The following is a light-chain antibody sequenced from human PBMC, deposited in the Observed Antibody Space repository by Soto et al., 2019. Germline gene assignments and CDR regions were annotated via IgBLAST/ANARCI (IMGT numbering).Light chain of an antibody. Sequence: QSALTQPASVSGSPGHSITISCTGTSSDVGSYNLVSWYQQHPGKAPKLMIYEGSKRPSGVSNRFSGSKSGYTASLTISGLQAEDEADYYCCSYAGSGTLVFGGGTKLTVL. CDR2: EGS. CDR3: CSYAGSGTLV. J-gene: IGLJ3*02. CDR1: SSDVGSYNL. V-gene: IGLV2-23*01.